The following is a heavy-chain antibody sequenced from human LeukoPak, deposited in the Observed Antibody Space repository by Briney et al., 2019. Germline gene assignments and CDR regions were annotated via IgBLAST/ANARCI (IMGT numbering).Heavy chain of an antibody. Sequence: GGSLRLSCAVSGFTVSSNYMSWVRQAPGKGLEWVSVLYSGGNTYYADSVRGRFTISRDNSKNTLYLQMNSLRAEDTAVYYCARYDGGSGPFDYWGQGTLVTVSS. CDR3: ARYDGGSGPFDY. J-gene: IGHJ4*02. CDR1: GFTVSSNY. D-gene: IGHD3-10*01. V-gene: IGHV3-53*01. CDR2: LYSGGNT.